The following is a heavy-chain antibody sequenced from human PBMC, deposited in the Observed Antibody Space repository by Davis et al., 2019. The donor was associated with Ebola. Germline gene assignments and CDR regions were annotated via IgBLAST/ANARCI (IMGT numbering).Heavy chain of an antibody. V-gene: IGHV3-21*04. Sequence: PGGSLRLSCAASGFTFSSYSMNWVRQAPGKGLEWVSSISSSSSYIYYADSVKGRFTISRDNAKNSLYLQMNSLRAEDTAVYYCARGKIAVADLWYNYYYGMDVWGQGTTVTVSS. J-gene: IGHJ6*02. CDR1: GFTFSSYS. CDR3: ARGKIAVADLWYNYYYGMDV. D-gene: IGHD6-19*01. CDR2: ISSSSSYI.